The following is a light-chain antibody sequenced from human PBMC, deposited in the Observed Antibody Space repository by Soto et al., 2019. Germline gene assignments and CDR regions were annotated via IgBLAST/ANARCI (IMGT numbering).Light chain of an antibody. J-gene: IGKJ1*01. CDR3: QHYNSYSEA. Sequence: SQMTQSPSTLSGAVGDRGTITWRASQTISSWLAWYQQKPGKAPKLLIYKASTLKSGVPSRFSGSGSGTEFTLTISSLRPDDFATYYCQHYNSYSEAFGQGTRWIS. V-gene: IGKV1-5*03. CDR2: KAS. CDR1: QTISSW.